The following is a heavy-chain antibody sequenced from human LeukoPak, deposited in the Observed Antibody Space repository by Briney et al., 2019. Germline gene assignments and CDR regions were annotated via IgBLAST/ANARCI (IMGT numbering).Heavy chain of an antibody. CDR1: ENSFTNCW. V-gene: IGHV5-51*01. J-gene: IGHJ4*02. CDR2: IYPGDSDT. Sequence: GESLKISCKGSENSFTNCWIAWVRQMPGKGLEWMGIIYPGDSDTRYSPTFQGQVTISADRSSTTAYLQWSGLKASDTAMYYCARSVDSTTSILPYWGQGTLVTVSS. D-gene: IGHD5-18*01. CDR3: ARSVDSTTSILPY.